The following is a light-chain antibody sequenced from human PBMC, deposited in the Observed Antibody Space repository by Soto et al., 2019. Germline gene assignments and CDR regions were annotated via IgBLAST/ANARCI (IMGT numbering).Light chain of an antibody. Sequence: EIVLTQSPATLSVSPGERVTLSCRASQSVDINLAWYQQKPGQAPRLVIYGASTRATDIPDRFSGSGSGTDFTLTISRLEPEDFAVYYCQQYGSSPRTFGQGTKVDIK. V-gene: IGKV3-20*01. CDR3: QQYGSSPRT. J-gene: IGKJ1*01. CDR1: QSVDIN. CDR2: GAS.